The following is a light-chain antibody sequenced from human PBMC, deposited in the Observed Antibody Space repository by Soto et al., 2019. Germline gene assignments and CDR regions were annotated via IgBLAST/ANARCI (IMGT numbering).Light chain of an antibody. CDR1: SSDVGGYNL. V-gene: IGLV2-23*01. Sequence: HSVLTQPASVSGSPGQSITISCTGTSSDVGGYNLVSWYQQHPGKAPKLMIYEGSKRPSGVPDRFSGSKSGNTASLTISGLQAEDEADFYCCSYAGSSTFVFGTGTKLTVL. CDR2: EGS. CDR3: CSYAGSSTFV. J-gene: IGLJ1*01.